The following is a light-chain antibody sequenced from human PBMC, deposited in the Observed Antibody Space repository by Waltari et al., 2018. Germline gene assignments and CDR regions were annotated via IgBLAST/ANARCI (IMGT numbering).Light chain of an antibody. V-gene: IGLV2-14*01. CDR3: SSYTSSSSPYV. Sequence: QSALTQPASVSGSPGQSIPISCTGTSSDVGGYKYVPWYQQHPGKAPKLMIYEVSNRPSGVSNRFSGSKSGNTASLTISGLQAEDEADYYCSSYTSSSSPYVFGTGTKVTVL. J-gene: IGLJ1*01. CDR1: SSDVGGYKY. CDR2: EVS.